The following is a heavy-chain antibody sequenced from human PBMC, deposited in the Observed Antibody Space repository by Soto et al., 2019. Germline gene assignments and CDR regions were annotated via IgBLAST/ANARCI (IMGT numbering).Heavy chain of an antibody. CDR3: ARDLWGYCGTDCYPLDV. D-gene: IGHD2-21*02. J-gene: IGHJ6*02. Sequence: LETLCLTCTVSGGSISGHGGSCIRQPPGKGLEWIGYMYNTGSTVYNPSFKSRVTISVDTSKNQFSLKLNSVTAADTAVYYCARDLWGYCGTDCYPLDVWGQGTTVTVSS. CDR2: MYNTGST. V-gene: IGHV4-59*11. CDR1: GGSISGHG.